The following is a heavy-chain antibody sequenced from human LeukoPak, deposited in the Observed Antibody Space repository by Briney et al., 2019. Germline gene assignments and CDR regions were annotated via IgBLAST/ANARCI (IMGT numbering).Heavy chain of an antibody. CDR2: ISPYNGDT. D-gene: IGHD2-15*01. Sequence: ASVKVSCKASGYNFVTYGITWVRQAPGQGLEWRGWISPYNGDTNYAQKLQGRVTMTRDTSTTTAYMELRSLRSDDTAVYYCARGVVGAAWRDGENWFDTWGQGTLVTVSS. CDR3: ARGVVGAAWRDGENWFDT. CDR1: GYNFVTYG. V-gene: IGHV1-18*01. J-gene: IGHJ5*02.